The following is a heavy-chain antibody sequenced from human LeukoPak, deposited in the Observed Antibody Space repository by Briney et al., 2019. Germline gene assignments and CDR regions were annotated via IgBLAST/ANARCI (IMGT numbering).Heavy chain of an antibody. Sequence: SETLSLTCTVSGGSISGSYWSWIRQPAGKGLEWIGRIYTSGSTNYNPPLKSRVTISVDTSKNQFSLKLSSVTAADTAVYYCAREGLNMVRGVIPKEAWGWFDPWGQGTLVTVSS. D-gene: IGHD3-10*01. V-gene: IGHV4-4*07. CDR3: AREGLNMVRGVIPKEAWGWFDP. CDR1: GGSISGSY. CDR2: IYTSGST. J-gene: IGHJ5*02.